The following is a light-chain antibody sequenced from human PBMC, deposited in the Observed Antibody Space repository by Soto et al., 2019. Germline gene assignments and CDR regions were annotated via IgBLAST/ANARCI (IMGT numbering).Light chain of an antibody. V-gene: IGKV1-12*01. CDR1: QDVSNW. J-gene: IGKJ1*01. Sequence: DIQITQSPSSFSASVPDRVTITCRASQDVSNWLAWYQQKPGKAPKLLISGASNRATGIPDRFSGSGSGTDFTLTINRLEPEDFAVYYCQQYHDTGTFGQGTKVDIK. CDR2: GAS. CDR3: QQYHDTGT.